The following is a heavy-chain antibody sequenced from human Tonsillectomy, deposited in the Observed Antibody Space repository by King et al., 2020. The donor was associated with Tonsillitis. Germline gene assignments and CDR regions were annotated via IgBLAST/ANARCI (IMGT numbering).Heavy chain of an antibody. J-gene: IGHJ4*02. D-gene: IGHD2-2*01. CDR3: AKDDVVVPALTKGGLDS. CDR1: GFTFDDYA. CDR2: ISWNSGSI. Sequence: VQLVESGGGLVQPGRSLRLSCAASGFTFDDYAMHWVRQVPGKGLEWGSLISWNSGSIDYADSVKGRFTISRDNARNSLFLQMNSLRAEDTALYYCAKDDVVVPALTKGGLDSWGQGTLVTVSS. V-gene: IGHV3-9*01.